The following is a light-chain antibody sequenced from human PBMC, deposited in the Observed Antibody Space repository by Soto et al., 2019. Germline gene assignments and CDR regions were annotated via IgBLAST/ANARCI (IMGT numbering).Light chain of an antibody. J-gene: IGKJ1*01. CDR2: HAS. CDR3: QQYNSYS. Sequence: DIQMTQSPSTLPASVGDRLTIICRASQSISNWLAWYQQTPGTAPKLLIYHASTLESGVPSRFSGSGSGTEFTLTISSLQPDDFATYYCQQYNSYSFGQGTKVDIK. CDR1: QSISNW. V-gene: IGKV1-5*02.